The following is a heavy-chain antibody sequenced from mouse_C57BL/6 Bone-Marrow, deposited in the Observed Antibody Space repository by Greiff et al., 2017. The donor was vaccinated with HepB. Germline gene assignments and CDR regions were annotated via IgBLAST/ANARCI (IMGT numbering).Heavy chain of an antibody. Sequence: QVQLKESGAELVRPGASVTLSCKASGYTFTDYEMHWVKQTPVHGLAWIGAIDPETGGTAYNQKFKGKAILTADKSSSTAYMELRSLTSEDSAVYYCTRVPDWDGYWGQGTTLTVSS. D-gene: IGHD4-1*01. V-gene: IGHV1-15*01. J-gene: IGHJ2*01. CDR3: TRVPDWDGY. CDR2: IDPETGGT. CDR1: GYTFTDYE.